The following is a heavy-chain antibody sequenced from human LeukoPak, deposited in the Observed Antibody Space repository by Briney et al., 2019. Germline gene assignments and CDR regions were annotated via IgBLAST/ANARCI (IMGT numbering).Heavy chain of an antibody. Sequence: SETLSLTCTVSGGSISSYYWSWIRQPPGKGLEWIGYIYYSGSTNYNPSLKSRVTISVDTSKNQFSLKLSSVTAADTAVYYCAREDFEGSGTPSGAFGIWGQGTMVTVSS. V-gene: IGHV4-59*01. J-gene: IGHJ3*02. CDR2: IYYSGST. CDR1: GGSISSYY. D-gene: IGHD3-10*01. CDR3: AREDFEGSGTPSGAFGI.